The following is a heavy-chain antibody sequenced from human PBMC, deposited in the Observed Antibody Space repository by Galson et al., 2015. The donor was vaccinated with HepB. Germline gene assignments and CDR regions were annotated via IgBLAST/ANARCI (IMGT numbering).Heavy chain of an antibody. CDR3: AIGRSPEGAFDI. Sequence: SVKVSCKASGGTFSSYAISWVRQAPGQGLEWMGRIIPILGIANYAQKFQGRVTITADKSTSTAYMELSSLRSEDTAVYYCAIGRSPEGAFDIWGQGTMVTVSS. CDR1: GGTFSSYA. V-gene: IGHV1-69*04. CDR2: IIPILGIA. J-gene: IGHJ3*02.